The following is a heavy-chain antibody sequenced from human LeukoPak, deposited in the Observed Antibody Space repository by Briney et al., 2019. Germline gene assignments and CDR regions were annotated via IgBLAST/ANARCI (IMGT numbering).Heavy chain of an antibody. Sequence: PSQTLSLTCTVSGGSISSGSYYWSWIRQPAGKGLEWIGRIFTSGSTNYNPSLKSRVSISVDTSKNQFSLKLSSVTAADTAVYYCARLYYRKPVSRWYWFDPWGQGTLVTVSS. J-gene: IGHJ5*02. D-gene: IGHD6-13*01. CDR2: IFTSGST. V-gene: IGHV4-61*02. CDR1: GGSISSGSYY. CDR3: ARLYYRKPVSRWYWFDP.